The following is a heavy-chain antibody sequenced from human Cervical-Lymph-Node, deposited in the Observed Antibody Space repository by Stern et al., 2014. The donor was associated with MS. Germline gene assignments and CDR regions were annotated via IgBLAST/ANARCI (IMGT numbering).Heavy chain of an antibody. V-gene: IGHV1-69*01. J-gene: IGHJ3*02. CDR3: ARAGITMIVVDLYAFDI. CDR1: GGTFSSYA. D-gene: IGHD3-22*01. Sequence: QVQLVQSGAEVKKPGSSVKVSCKASGGTFSSYAISWVRQAPGQGLEWVGGIIPIFGNANSGQKFHGSVTITADESTSTAYMELSSLRSEDTAVYYCARAGITMIVVDLYAFDIWGQGTMVTVSS. CDR2: IIPIFGNA.